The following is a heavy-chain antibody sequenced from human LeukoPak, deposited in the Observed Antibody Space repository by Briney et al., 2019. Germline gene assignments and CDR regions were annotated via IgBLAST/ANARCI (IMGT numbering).Heavy chain of an antibody. V-gene: IGHV1-3*01. CDR1: GYTFTSYA. J-gene: IGHJ4*02. CDR2: INAGNGNT. D-gene: IGHD6-13*01. Sequence: ASVKVSCKASGYTFTSYAMHWVRQAPGQRLEWMGWINAGNGNTKYSQKFQGRVTTTRDTSASTAHMELSSLRSEDTAVYYCATLYSSSWPLFDYWGQGTLVTVSS. CDR3: ATLYSSSWPLFDY.